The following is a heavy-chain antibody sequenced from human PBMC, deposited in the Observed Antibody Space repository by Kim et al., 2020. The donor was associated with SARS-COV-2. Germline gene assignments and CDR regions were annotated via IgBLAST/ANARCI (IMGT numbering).Heavy chain of an antibody. D-gene: IGHD6-13*01. CDR1: GFTFSSYG. J-gene: IGHJ6*02. CDR2: IWYDGSNK. Sequence: GGSLRLSCAASGFTFSSYGMHWVRQAPGKGLEWVAVIWYDGSNKYYADSVKGRFTISRDNSKNTLYLQMNSLRAEDTAVYYCARDLNPYSSSWYHYYYGMDVWGQGTTVTVSS. CDR3: ARDLNPYSSSWYHYYYGMDV. V-gene: IGHV3-33*01.